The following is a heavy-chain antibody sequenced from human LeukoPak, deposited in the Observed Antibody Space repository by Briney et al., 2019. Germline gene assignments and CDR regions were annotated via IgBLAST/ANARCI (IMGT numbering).Heavy chain of an antibody. CDR1: GFTFSSYG. Sequence: PGGSLRLSCAASGFTFSSYGMHWVRRAPGKRLEWVAVIWYDGSNKYYADSVKGRFTISRDNSKNTLYLQMNSLRAEDTAVYYCAREGQERLLWFGELLSYFDYWGQGTLVTVSS. CDR2: IWYDGSNK. V-gene: IGHV3-33*01. J-gene: IGHJ4*02. CDR3: AREGQERLLWFGELLSYFDY. D-gene: IGHD3-10*01.